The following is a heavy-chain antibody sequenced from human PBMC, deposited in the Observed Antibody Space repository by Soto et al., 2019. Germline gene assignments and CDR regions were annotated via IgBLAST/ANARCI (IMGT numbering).Heavy chain of an antibody. J-gene: IGHJ5*02. CDR3: ARMYSSGSGWFHP. CDR2: FYSSGSI. V-gene: IGHV4-31*03. Sequence: PSETLSLTCFVSGYSITAGGYYWSWIRHHPGKGLEWIGSFYSSGSIIYNPSLRSRVSISGDTSSNQFSMSLTSVTAADTARYYCARMYSSGSGWFHPWGQGTVVTVSS. CDR1: GYSITAGGYY. D-gene: IGHD6-19*01.